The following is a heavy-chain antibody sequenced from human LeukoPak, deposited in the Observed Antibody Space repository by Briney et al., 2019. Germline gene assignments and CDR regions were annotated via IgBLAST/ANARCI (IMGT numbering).Heavy chain of an antibody. CDR3: AREYILYRSGWFLDY. J-gene: IGHJ4*02. CDR1: GDSTYNSIYY. V-gene: IGHV4-39*07. CDR2: IDYSGST. D-gene: IGHD6-19*01. Sequence: SETLSLTCTVSGDSTYNSIYYWAWIRQPPGKGLEWIVCIDYSGSTYYNPSLESRATISIDTSKNQFSLKLSSVTAADTAVYYCAREYILYRSGWFLDYWGQGTLVTVSS.